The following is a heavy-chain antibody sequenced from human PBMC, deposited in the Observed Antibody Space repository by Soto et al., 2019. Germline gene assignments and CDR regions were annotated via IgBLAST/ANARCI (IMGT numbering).Heavy chain of an antibody. CDR1: GFTVISDY. J-gene: IGHJ4*02. CDR3: ARGRLLISD. V-gene: IGHV3-66*01. CDR2: IYSGVNT. Sequence: DVQLVESGGGLVQRGGSLRLACAASGFTVISDYMTWVRQAPGKGLEWVSVIYSGVNTSYADSVKGRFTISRDNAKNTLYLQMNSLRAEDPAVYYCARGRLLISDWGQGAQVIV. D-gene: IGHD1-26*01.